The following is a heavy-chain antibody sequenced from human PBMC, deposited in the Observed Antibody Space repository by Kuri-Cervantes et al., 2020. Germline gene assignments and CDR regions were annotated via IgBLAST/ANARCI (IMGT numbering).Heavy chain of an antibody. CDR3: AKGPTVTTRGNWFDP. V-gene: IGHV3-9*01. D-gene: IGHD4-17*01. J-gene: IGHJ5*02. Sequence: GGSLRFSWAAHGFTFDDYAMHWVRKAPGKGLEWVSGISWNSGSIGYADSVKGRFTISRDNAKNSLYLQMNSLRAEDTALYYCAKGPTVTTRGNWFDPWGQGTLVTVSS. CDR1: GFTFDDYA. CDR2: ISWNSGSI.